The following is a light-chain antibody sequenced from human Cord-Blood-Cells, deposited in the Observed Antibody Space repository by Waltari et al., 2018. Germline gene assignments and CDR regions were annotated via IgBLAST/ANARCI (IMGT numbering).Light chain of an antibody. V-gene: IGLV2-23*01. CDR3: CSYAGSSTYYV. CDR2: EGS. CDR1: SSEVGSCNH. J-gene: IGLJ1*01. Sequence: QSPLTQPASVSGSPGQSHTISCSGTSSEVGSCNHAPWYQQHPGNAPKLMISEGSNRPSGVSNRFSGSKSGNTASLTISGLQAEDEADYYCCSYAGSSTYYVFGTGTKVTVL.